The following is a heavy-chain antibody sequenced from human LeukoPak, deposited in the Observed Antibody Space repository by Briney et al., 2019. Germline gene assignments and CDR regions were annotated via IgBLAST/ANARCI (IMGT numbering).Heavy chain of an antibody. J-gene: IGHJ4*02. CDR3: ARFIAAAGAFDY. CDR1: GGSISSGDYS. D-gene: IGHD6-13*01. Sequence: TLSLTCAVSGGSISSGDYSWRWIRQPPGKGLEWIGYFYHSGSTYFNPSLKSRVTISVDTSKNQFSLKLSSVTAADTAVYYCARFIAAAGAFDYWGQGTLVTVSS. CDR2: FYHSGST. V-gene: IGHV4-30-2*01.